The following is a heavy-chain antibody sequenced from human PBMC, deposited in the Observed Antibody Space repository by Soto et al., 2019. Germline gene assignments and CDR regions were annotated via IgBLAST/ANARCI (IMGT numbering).Heavy chain of an antibody. CDR1: GGSISSYY. CDR3: ARHYGDYNYFDY. D-gene: IGHD4-17*01. Sequence: SETLSLTCTVSGGSISSYYWSWIRQPPGKGLEWIGYIYYSGSTNYNPSLKSRVTISVDTSKNQFSLKLSSVTAADTAVYYCARHYGDYNYFDYWGQGTLVTVSS. J-gene: IGHJ4*02. CDR2: IYYSGST. V-gene: IGHV4-59*08.